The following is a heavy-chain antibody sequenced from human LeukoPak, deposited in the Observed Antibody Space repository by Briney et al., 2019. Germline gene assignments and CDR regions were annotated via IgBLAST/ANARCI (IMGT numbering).Heavy chain of an antibody. CDR1: GFSFSGYL. D-gene: IGHD6-13*01. Sequence: GGSLTLSRAASGFSFSGYLMRWARPPPGKGLEWVALINHGGSEKYYVDSVKGRFTISRDNAENSLDLQMNSLRAEDTAVYYCARTGAPGADDYWGQGTLVSVSS. CDR2: INHGGSEK. J-gene: IGHJ4*02. V-gene: IGHV3-7*01. CDR3: ARTGAPGADDY.